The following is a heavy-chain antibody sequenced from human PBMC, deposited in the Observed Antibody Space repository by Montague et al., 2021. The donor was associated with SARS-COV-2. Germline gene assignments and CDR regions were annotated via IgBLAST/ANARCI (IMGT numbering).Heavy chain of an antibody. CDR1: GFSLSTSGVG. Sequence: PALVKPTQTLTLTCTFSGFSLSTSGVGVGWIRQPPGKALEWLALIYWDDDKRYSPSLKSRLTITKDTSKNQVVLTMTNMDPVDTVTYYCAHWDEYYGSGSYYNQVGAFDIWGQGTMVTVSS. CDR2: IYWDDDK. CDR3: AHWDEYYGSGSYYNQVGAFDI. D-gene: IGHD3-10*01. V-gene: IGHV2-5*02. J-gene: IGHJ3*02.